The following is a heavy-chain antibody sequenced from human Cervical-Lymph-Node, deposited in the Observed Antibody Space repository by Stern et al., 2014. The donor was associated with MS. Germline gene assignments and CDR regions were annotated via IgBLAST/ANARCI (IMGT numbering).Heavy chain of an antibody. CDR1: GGSVSSGGYT. J-gene: IGHJ5*02. Sequence: QLQLQESGSGLVRPSQTLSLTCTVSGGSVSSGGYTWSWLRQPPGKGLEGIGYIYEDESSYYNPSLKSRVPISIDRSKNQFSLRLSSMTAADTALYYCARVVRFLEWVPFDPWGQGILVTVSS. CDR3: ARVVRFLEWVPFDP. CDR2: IYEDESS. V-gene: IGHV4-30-2*01. D-gene: IGHD3-3*01.